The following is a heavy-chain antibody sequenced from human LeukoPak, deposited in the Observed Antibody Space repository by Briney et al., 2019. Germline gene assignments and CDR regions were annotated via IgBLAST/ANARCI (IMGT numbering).Heavy chain of an antibody. Sequence: PSGTLSLTCAVSGGSISPYYWSWIRQPPGKGLEWIGYIYYSGSTNYNPSLKSRVTISLDTSRNQFSLKLNSVTAADTAVYYCAKSNGYGLIDIWGQGTMVTVSS. J-gene: IGHJ3*02. V-gene: IGHV4-59*12. CDR2: IYYSGST. CDR1: GGSISPYY. CDR3: AKSNGYGLIDI. D-gene: IGHD3-22*01.